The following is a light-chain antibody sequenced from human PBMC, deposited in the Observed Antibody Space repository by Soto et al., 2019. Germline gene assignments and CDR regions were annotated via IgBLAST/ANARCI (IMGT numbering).Light chain of an antibody. CDR2: GAS. J-gene: IGKJ4*01. CDR1: QSVSSY. Sequence: EIVLTQSPATLSLSPGERATLSCRASQSVSSYLAWYQQKPGQAPRLLIYGASTWATGIPARFSGSGSGTEFTLTISSLQSEDFAVYYCQQYNNWPLTFGGGTKVDIK. V-gene: IGKV3-15*01. CDR3: QQYNNWPLT.